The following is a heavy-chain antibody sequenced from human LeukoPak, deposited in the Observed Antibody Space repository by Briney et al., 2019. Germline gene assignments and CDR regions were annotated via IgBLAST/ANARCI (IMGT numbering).Heavy chain of an antibody. Sequence: ASVKVSCKASGYTFTSYDINWVRQATGQGLEWMGWMNPNSGNTGYAQKFQGRVTMTRNTSISTAYMELSSLRSEDTAVYYCARTPRDGYTRVPYYYGMDVWGQGTTVTVSS. CDR3: ARTPRDGYTRVPYYYGMDV. CDR2: MNPNSGNT. CDR1: GYTFTSYD. J-gene: IGHJ6*02. V-gene: IGHV1-8*01. D-gene: IGHD5-24*01.